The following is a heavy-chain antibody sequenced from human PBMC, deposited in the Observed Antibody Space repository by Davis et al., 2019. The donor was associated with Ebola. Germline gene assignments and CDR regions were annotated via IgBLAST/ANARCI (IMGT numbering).Heavy chain of an antibody. CDR2: IYTGDSDT. CDR1: GNSFTSHW. Sequence: GESLKISCKDSGNSFTSHWIAWVRQMPGKGLEWMGIIYTGDSDTRYSPSFRGQVTISADKSIRTAYLQWSSLKASDTAIYYCASLRRTITGMDDGFDIWGQGTMVTVSS. V-gene: IGHV5-51*01. CDR3: ASLRRTITGMDDGFDI. D-gene: IGHD1-20*01. J-gene: IGHJ3*02.